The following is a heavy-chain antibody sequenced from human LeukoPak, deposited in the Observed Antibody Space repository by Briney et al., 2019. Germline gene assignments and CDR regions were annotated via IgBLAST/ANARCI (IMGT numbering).Heavy chain of an antibody. V-gene: IGHV1-69*04. Sequence: SVKVSCKASGGTFSSYAIRWVRQAPGQGLEWMGRIIPILGIANYAQKFQGRVTNTADKSTSTAYMELSSLRSEDTAVYYCARDVSLYYYDSRYYYGMDVWGQGTTVTVSS. J-gene: IGHJ6*02. CDR1: GGTFSSYA. CDR2: IIPILGIA. CDR3: ARDVSLYYYDSRYYYGMDV. D-gene: IGHD3-22*01.